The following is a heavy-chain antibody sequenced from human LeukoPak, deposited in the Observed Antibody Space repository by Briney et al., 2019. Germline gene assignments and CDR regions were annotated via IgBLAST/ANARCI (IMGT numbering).Heavy chain of an antibody. CDR1: GGSISSSSYY. V-gene: IGHV4-39*07. Sequence: PSETLSLTCTVSGGSISSSSYYWGWIRQPPGKGLEWIGSIYYSGSTHYNPSLKSRVTISVDTSKNQFSLQLNSVTPEDTAVYYCARWSWGSSSAFDYWGQGTLVTVSS. D-gene: IGHD6-6*01. CDR2: IYYSGST. J-gene: IGHJ4*02. CDR3: ARWSWGSSSAFDY.